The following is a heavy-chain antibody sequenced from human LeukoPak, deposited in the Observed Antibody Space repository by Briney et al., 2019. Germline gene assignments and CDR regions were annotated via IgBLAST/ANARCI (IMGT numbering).Heavy chain of an antibody. CDR3: ARGGLVLRFLELDAFDI. Sequence: GASVKVSCKASGYTFTGYYMHWVRQAPGQGLEWMGWINPNSGGTNYAQKFQGRVTMTRDTSISTAYMELSRLRSDDTAVYYCARGGLVLRFLELDAFDIWAKGQWSPSLQ. CDR1: GYTFTGYY. CDR2: INPNSGGT. V-gene: IGHV1-2*02. J-gene: IGHJ3*02. D-gene: IGHD3-3*01.